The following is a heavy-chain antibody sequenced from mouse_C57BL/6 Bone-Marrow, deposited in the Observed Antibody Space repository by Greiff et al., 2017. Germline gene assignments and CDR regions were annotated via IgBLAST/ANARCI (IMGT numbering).Heavy chain of an antibody. Sequence: VQLQQSGAELVKPGASVKISCKASGYAFSSYWMNWVKQRPGKGLEWIGQIYPGDGDTNYNGKFKGKATLTADKSSSTAYMQLSSLTSEDSAVYFCARGGLLYYFDYRGQGTTLTVSS. J-gene: IGHJ2*01. D-gene: IGHD2-3*01. V-gene: IGHV1-80*01. CDR1: GYAFSSYW. CDR3: ARGGLLYYFDY. CDR2: IYPGDGDT.